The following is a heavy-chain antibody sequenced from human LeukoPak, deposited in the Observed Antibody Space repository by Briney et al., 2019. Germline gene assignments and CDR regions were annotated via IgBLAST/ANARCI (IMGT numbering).Heavy chain of an antibody. J-gene: IGHJ4*02. D-gene: IGHD3-10*01. Sequence: GGSLRLSCAASGFTFSSYSMNWVRQAPGKGLEWVSVIYSGGSTYYADSVKGRFTISRDNSKNTLYLQMNSLRAEDTAVYCCARTGGWGFGDYWGQGTLVTVSS. CDR3: ARTGGWGFGDY. CDR1: GFTFSSYS. CDR2: IYSGGST. V-gene: IGHV3-66*01.